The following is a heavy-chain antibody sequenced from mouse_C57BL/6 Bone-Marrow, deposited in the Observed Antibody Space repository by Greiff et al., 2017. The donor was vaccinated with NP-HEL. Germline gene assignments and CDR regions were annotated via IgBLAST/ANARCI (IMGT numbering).Heavy chain of an antibody. Sequence: EVQGVESGGGLVQPGGSLSLSCAASGFTFTDYYMSWVRQPPGKALEWLGFIRNKANGYTTEYSASVKGRFTISRDNSQSILYLQMNALRAEDSATYYCASPNGSSWSDWYFDVWGTGTTVTVSS. V-gene: IGHV7-3*01. D-gene: IGHD1-1*01. CDR3: ASPNGSSWSDWYFDV. J-gene: IGHJ1*03. CDR1: GFTFTDYY. CDR2: IRNKANGYTT.